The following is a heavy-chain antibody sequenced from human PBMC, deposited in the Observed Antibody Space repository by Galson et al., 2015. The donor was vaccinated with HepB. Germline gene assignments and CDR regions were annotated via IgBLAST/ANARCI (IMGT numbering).Heavy chain of an antibody. CDR2: NNHSGTT. CDR1: GDSISSSYW. Sequence: ETLSLTCAVSGDSISSSYWWSGVRQPPAQGLVWIGENNHSGTTNYNTSLQRRVTISVDTYKHQFSLNLRSVTAADTAVYYSAGQVLLDWLLGPCYFDRWGRGTLVTVSS. D-gene: IGHD3/OR15-3a*01. CDR3: AGQVLLDWLLGPCYFDR. V-gene: IGHV4-4*02. J-gene: IGHJ2*01.